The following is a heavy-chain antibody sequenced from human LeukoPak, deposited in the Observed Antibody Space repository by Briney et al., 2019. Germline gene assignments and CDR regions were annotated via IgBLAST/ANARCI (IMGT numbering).Heavy chain of an antibody. D-gene: IGHD1-26*01. CDR1: GDSISSYY. V-gene: IGHV4-59*01. CDR2: IYYSGST. Sequence: SETLSLTCTVSGDSISSYYWSWIRQPPGKGLEWIGYIYYSGSTNYNPSLKSRVTISVDTSKDQFSLKLSSVTAADTAVYYCARDYRLTQIQYWGQGTLVTVSS. CDR3: ARDYRLTQIQY. J-gene: IGHJ1*01.